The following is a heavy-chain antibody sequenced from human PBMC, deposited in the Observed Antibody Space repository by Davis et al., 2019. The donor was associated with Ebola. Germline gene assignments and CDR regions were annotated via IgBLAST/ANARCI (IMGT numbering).Heavy chain of an antibody. J-gene: IGHJ6*04. CDR2: ISSDSDYI. V-gene: IGHV3-21*01. D-gene: IGHD3-3*01. Sequence: GGSLRLSCAASGFTFSTYSMSWVRQAPGKGLEWVSSISSDSDYIYYADSAKGRFTISRDNAKNSLYLQMNSLRAEDTAVYYCARAQFLEWLLSGDYYYYGMDVWGKGTTVTVSS. CDR1: GFTFSTYS. CDR3: ARAQFLEWLLSGDYYYYGMDV.